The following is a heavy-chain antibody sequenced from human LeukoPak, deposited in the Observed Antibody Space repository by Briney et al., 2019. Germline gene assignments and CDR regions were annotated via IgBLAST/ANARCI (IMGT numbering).Heavy chain of an antibody. CDR1: GFTFNYYG. Sequence: PGGSLRVSCVASGFTFNYYGMHWVRQAPGKGLEWVAFIRYDGSNEYYAESVKGRFTISRDNSKNTLYLQMNSLRVEDTAAYYCAKIEGKYQLANIPDSWGQGTLLTVSS. V-gene: IGHV3-30*02. CDR2: IRYDGSNE. D-gene: IGHD2-2*01. J-gene: IGHJ4*02. CDR3: AKIEGKYQLANIPDS.